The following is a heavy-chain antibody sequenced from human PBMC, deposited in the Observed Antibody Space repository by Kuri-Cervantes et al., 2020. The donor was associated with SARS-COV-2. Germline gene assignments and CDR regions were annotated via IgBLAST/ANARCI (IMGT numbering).Heavy chain of an antibody. CDR3: AKGGVLGQTLHF. CDR2: ISESGDIT. J-gene: IGHJ4*02. Sequence: GGSRRLSWTVSGGSISSSSYYWGWIRQPPGKGLEWVSGISESGDITDYPDSVKGRFPITRDSSKNTLYLQMYSLKIEDTAAYYCAKGGVLGQTLHFWGQGTLVTVSS. V-gene: IGHV3-23*01. D-gene: IGHD3-16*01. CDR1: GGSISSSSYY.